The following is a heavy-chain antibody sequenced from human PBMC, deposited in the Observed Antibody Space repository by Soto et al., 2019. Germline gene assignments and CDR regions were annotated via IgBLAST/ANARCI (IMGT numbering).Heavy chain of an antibody. J-gene: IGHJ3*02. Sequence: PXESLKLSCKGSGYSCTSYWISLVLQMPGKGLEWMGRIDPSDSYTNYSPSFQGHVTISADKSISTAYLQWSSLKASDTAMYYCARHGGPYCGGDCDDDAFDICGQGTMVTVSS. D-gene: IGHD2-21*02. CDR2: IDPSDSYT. CDR1: GYSCTSYW. V-gene: IGHV5-10-1*01. CDR3: ARHGGPYCGGDCDDDAFDI.